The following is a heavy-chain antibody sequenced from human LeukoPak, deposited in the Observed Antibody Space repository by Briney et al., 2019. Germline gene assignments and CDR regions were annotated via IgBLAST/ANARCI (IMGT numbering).Heavy chain of an antibody. Sequence: GGSLRLSCAGTGFSFSAYSLNWVRQAPGKGLEWVSYISSGAGDTYYADSVKGRFTISRDNAQNSLYLQMNGLRDEDTAVYHCARSRSGNYFDYWGQGALVPVSS. CDR3: ARSRSGNYFDY. CDR2: ISSGAGDT. CDR1: GFSFSAYS. J-gene: IGHJ4*02. D-gene: IGHD1-26*01. V-gene: IGHV3-48*02.